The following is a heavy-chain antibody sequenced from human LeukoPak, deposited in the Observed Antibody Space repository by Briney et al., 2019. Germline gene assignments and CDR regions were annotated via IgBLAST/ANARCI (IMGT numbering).Heavy chain of an antibody. V-gene: IGHV1-2*02. CDR3: ARDSYSSSWFPAGYYYMDV. Sequence: ASVKVSCKASGYTFTGYYMHWVRQAPGQGLEWMGWINPNSGGTNYAQKFQGRVTMTRDTSISTAYMELSRLRSDDTAVYYCARDSYSSSWFPAGYYYMDVWGKGTTVTISS. J-gene: IGHJ6*03. CDR2: INPNSGGT. CDR1: GYTFTGYY. D-gene: IGHD6-13*01.